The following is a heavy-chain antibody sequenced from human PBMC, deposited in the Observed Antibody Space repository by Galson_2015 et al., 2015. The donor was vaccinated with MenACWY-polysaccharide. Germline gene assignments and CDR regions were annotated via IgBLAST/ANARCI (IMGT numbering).Heavy chain of an antibody. CDR3: ARVEKYSGSYYILH. V-gene: IGHV4-38-2*01. D-gene: IGHD1-26*01. CDR2: IYHSEST. Sequence: ETLSLTCAVSGSSISSGYYWGWFRRPPGQGLEWIGSIYHSESTYSNPSLKRRLTISVDTSKNQFFLKLISVTAADTAVYYCARVEKYSGSYYILHWGQGTLVTVSS. J-gene: IGHJ4*02. CDR1: GSSISSGYY.